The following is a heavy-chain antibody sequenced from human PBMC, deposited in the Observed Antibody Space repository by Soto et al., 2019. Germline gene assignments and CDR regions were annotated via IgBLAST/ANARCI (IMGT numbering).Heavy chain of an antibody. Sequence: VQLVESGGGVVQPGRSLRLSCTASGLTFNIYDIYWVRQAPGKGLEWGSLISYDGNNKYYADSVKGRFTISRDNSKNPLYLQMDSLRAEDTAVYHCAIIHSGSFGFDIWGQGTMVIFSS. D-gene: IGHD1-26*01. CDR1: GLTFNIYD. CDR3: AIIHSGSFGFDI. J-gene: IGHJ3*02. V-gene: IGHV3-30*03. CDR2: ISYDGNNK.